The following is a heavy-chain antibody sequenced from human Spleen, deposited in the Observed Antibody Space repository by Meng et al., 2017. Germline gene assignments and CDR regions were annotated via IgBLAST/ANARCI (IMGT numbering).Heavy chain of an antibody. V-gene: IGHV4-59*01. CDR1: GGSISRYY. CDR3: ARGFYDLLTGFRAEYFHH. Sequence: SETLSLTFTVSGGSISRYYWSWIRQLPGKGLEWIGYIYYSGNTNYNPPLKSRVTISVDTSKNQFSLKLSSVTAADTAVYYCARGFYDLLTGFRAEYFHHWGQGTRVTVYS. D-gene: IGHD3-9*01. J-gene: IGHJ1*01. CDR2: IYYSGNT.